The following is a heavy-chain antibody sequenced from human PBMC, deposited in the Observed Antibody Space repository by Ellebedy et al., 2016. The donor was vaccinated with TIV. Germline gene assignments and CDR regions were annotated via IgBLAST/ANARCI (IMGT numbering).Heavy chain of an antibody. CDR1: GGSISSYY. Sequence: SETLSLTCTVSGGSISSYYWSWIRQPPGKGLEWIGYIYYSGSTNYNPSLKSRVTISVDTSKNQFSLKLSSVTAADTAVYYCARHSGYYDSSGYRHWYFDPWGQGTLVTVSS. J-gene: IGHJ5*02. V-gene: IGHV4-59*08. CDR2: IYYSGST. CDR3: ARHSGYYDSSGYRHWYFDP. D-gene: IGHD3-22*01.